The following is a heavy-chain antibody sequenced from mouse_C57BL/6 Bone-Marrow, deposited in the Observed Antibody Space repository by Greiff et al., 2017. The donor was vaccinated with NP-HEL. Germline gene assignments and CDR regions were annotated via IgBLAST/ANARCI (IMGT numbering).Heavy chain of an antibody. J-gene: IGHJ2*01. D-gene: IGHD1-1*01. CDR1: GYTFTSYW. CDR2: IYPGSGST. V-gene: IGHV1-55*01. CDR3: ARRGTAAGHTVVAFDY. Sequence: QVQLQQSGAELVKPGASVKMSCKASGYTFTSYWITWVKQRPGQGLVWIGDIYPGSGSTNYNEKFKSKATLTVDTSTSTAYMQLSSLTSEDSAVYYCARRGTAAGHTVVAFDYWGQGTTLTVSS.